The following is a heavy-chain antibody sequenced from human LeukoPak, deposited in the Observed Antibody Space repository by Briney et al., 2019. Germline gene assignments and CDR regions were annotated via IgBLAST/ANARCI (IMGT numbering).Heavy chain of an antibody. CDR3: ATGSLAGGFDY. D-gene: IGHD3-10*01. V-gene: IGHV3-48*04. J-gene: IGHJ4*02. CDR2: ISTGGNII. Sequence: GGSLRLSCAASGFNLSTYSMNWVRQAPGKGLEWVSYISTGGNIIYYVDSVKGRFTISRDNAKNLLYLQMNLLRAEDTAVYYCATGSLAGGFDYWGQGALVTVSS. CDR1: GFNLSTYS.